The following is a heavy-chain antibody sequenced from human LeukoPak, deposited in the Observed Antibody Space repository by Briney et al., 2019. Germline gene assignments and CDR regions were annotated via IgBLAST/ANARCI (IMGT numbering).Heavy chain of an antibody. J-gene: IGHJ5*02. CDR2: ISTSGTTI. CDR1: GFTFSDYY. V-gene: IGHV3-11*01. CDR3: ARDTSSSEHWFDP. Sequence: GGSLRLSCAASGFTFSDYYMSWIRQAPGKGLEWVSYISTSGTTIYYADSVKGRFTISRDNAKNSLYLQMNSLRAEDTAVYYCARDTSSSEHWFDPWGQGNLVTVSS.